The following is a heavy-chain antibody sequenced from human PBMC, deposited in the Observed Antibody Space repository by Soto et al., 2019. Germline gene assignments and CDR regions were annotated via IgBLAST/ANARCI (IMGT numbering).Heavy chain of an antibody. CDR2: TWYDGSNE. CDR3: ARSVVGPAALDY. V-gene: IGHV3-33*01. J-gene: IGHJ4*02. Sequence: AGGSLRLSCASSGFTFSGYGMHWVRQAPGKGLEWVAFTWYDGSNEYYADSVKGRFTISRDNSKNTLYLQMNSLIAEATAVYYGARSVVGPAALDYWSQRTLVTAAS. D-gene: IGHD2-2*01. CDR1: GFTFSGYG.